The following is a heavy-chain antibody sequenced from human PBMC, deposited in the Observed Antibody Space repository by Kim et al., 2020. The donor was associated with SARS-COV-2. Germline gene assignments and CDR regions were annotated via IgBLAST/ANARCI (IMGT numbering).Heavy chain of an antibody. J-gene: IGHJ4*02. D-gene: IGHD6-19*01. CDR3: AAGHSYSSARTNY. V-gene: IGHV1-58*01. Sequence: SVKVSCKASGFTFTSSAVQWVRQARGQRLEWIGWIVVGSGNTNYAQKFQERVTITRDMSTSTAYMELSSLRSEDTAVYYCAAGHSYSSARTNYWGQGTLVTVSS. CDR1: GFTFTSSA. CDR2: IVVGSGNT.